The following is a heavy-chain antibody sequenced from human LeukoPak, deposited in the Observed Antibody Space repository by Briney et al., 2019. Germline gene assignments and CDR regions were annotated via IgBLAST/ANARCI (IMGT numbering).Heavy chain of an antibody. CDR3: ARETGSSGWSS. D-gene: IGHD6-19*01. V-gene: IGHV3-66*01. Sequence: GGSLRLSCAASGFTVSSNYMSWDRQAPGKGLEWVSVIYSGGSTYYADSVKGRFTISRDNSKNTLYLQMNSLRAEDTAVYYCARETGSSGWSSWGQGTLVTVSS. J-gene: IGHJ4*02. CDR2: IYSGGST. CDR1: GFTVSSNY.